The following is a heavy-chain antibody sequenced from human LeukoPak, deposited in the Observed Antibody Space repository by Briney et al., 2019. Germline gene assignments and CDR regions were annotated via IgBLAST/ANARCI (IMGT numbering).Heavy chain of an antibody. D-gene: IGHD6-13*01. V-gene: IGHV3-66*01. CDR2: IYSGGST. CDR3: AASFGPVIAAAGTGAD. J-gene: IGHJ4*02. CDR1: GFTVNSNY. Sequence: PGGSLRLSCAASGFTVNSNYMSWVRQAPGKGLEWVSVIYSGGSTYYADSVKGKFTISRDNSKTTLYLQMNSLRAEDTAVYYCAASFGPVIAAAGTGADWGQGTLVTVSS.